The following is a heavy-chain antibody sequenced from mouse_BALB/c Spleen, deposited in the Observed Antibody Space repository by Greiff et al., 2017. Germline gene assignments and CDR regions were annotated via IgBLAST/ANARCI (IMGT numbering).Heavy chain of an antibody. CDR3: GRGVVRTGAWFAY. CDR2: INPYNGDT. J-gene: IGHJ3*01. CDR1: GYSFTGYF. Sequence: VQLQQSGAELVKPGASVKISCKASGYSFTGYFMNWVKQCHGKSLEWIGRINPYNGDTFYNQKFKGKATLTVDKSSSTAHMELLSLTSEDSAVYYCGRGVVRTGAWFAYWGQGTLVTVAA. V-gene: IGHV1-37*01.